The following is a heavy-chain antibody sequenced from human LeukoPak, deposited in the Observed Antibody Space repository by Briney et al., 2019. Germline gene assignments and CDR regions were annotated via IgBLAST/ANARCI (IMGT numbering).Heavy chain of an antibody. Sequence: PSETLSLTCAVYGGSFSGYYWSWVRQPPGKGLEWIGSIYHSGSTYYNPSLKSRVTISVDTSKNQFSLKLSSVTAAGTAVYYCARDGVVAINWFDPWGQGTLVTVSS. CDR3: ARDGVVAINWFDP. D-gene: IGHD3-22*01. J-gene: IGHJ5*02. CDR2: IYHSGST. CDR1: GGSFSGYY. V-gene: IGHV4-34*01.